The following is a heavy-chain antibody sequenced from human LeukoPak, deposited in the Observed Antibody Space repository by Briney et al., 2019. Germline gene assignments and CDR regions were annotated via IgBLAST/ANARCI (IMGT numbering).Heavy chain of an antibody. J-gene: IGHJ4*02. V-gene: IGHV4-59*01. Sequence: SETLSLTCTVSGGSISSYYWSWIRQPPGKGLEWIGYIYYSGSTNYNPSLKSRVTISVDTSKNQFSLKLSSVTAADTAVYYCARERRWIQLWLRQSYFDYWGQGTLVTVSS. CDR2: IYYSGST. CDR3: ARERRWIQLWLRQSYFDY. CDR1: GGSISSYY. D-gene: IGHD5-18*01.